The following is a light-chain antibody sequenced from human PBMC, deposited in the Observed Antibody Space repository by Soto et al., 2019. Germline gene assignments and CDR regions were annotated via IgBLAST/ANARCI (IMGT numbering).Light chain of an antibody. Sequence: DIQMTQSPSSLSASVGDRVTITCRASQGITNYLNWYQQKPGKAPKLLIYDASNLVTGVPSRFSGIGSGRYFTFTISSLQPEDIATYYCQQYDDLITFGGGTRVEIK. CDR1: QGITNY. J-gene: IGKJ4*01. V-gene: IGKV1-33*01. CDR2: DAS. CDR3: QQYDDLIT.